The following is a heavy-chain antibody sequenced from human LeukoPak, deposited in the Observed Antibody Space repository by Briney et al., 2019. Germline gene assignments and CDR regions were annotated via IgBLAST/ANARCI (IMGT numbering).Heavy chain of an antibody. CDR2: ISYDGSNK. Sequence: GGSLRLFCAASRCAFSSYGMHWVRQAPGKGLEWVAVISYDGSNKYYADSVKGRFTISRDNSKNTLYLQMNSLRAEDTAVYYCAKAEEGWFGDRNWFDPWGQGTLVTVSS. J-gene: IGHJ5*02. D-gene: IGHD3-10*01. V-gene: IGHV3-30*18. CDR1: RCAFSSYG. CDR3: AKAEEGWFGDRNWFDP.